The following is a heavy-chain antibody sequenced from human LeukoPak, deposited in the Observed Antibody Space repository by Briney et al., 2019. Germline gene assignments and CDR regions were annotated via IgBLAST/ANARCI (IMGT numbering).Heavy chain of an antibody. V-gene: IGHV3-30*04. Sequence: PGGSLRLSCAASGFTFSSYAMSWVRQAPGKGLEWVAIIRYDGSNKYYADSVKGRITISRDNSKNTLYLQMNSLRAEDTGVYYCARDLKEAAVTCFDYWGQGTLVTVSS. CDR1: GFTFSSYA. D-gene: IGHD6-13*01. CDR2: IRYDGSNK. J-gene: IGHJ4*02. CDR3: ARDLKEAAVTCFDY.